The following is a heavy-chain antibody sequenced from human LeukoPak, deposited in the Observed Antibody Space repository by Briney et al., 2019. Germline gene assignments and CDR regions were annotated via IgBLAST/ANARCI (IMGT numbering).Heavy chain of an antibody. CDR3: ARGLTGCSSTSCGY. CDR1: GGSFSGYY. D-gene: IGHD2-2*01. CDR2: INHSGST. V-gene: IGHV4-34*01. Sequence: SETLSLTCAVYGGSFSGYYWSWIRQPPGKGLEWIGEINHSGSTNYNPSHKSRVTISVDTSKNQFSLKLSSVTAADTAVYYCARGLTGCSSTSCGYWGQGTLVTVSS. J-gene: IGHJ4*02.